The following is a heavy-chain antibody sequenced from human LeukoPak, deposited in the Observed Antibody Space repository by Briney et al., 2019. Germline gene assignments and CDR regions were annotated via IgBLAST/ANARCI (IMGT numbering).Heavy chain of an antibody. D-gene: IGHD4-23*01. CDR1: GFTFSGSA. V-gene: IGHV3-73*01. J-gene: IGHJ4*02. CDR2: IRSKANSYAT. CDR3: TRQALGGNSYFDY. Sequence: GGSLRLSCAASGFTFSGSAMHWVRQASGKGLDWVGRIRSKANSYATAYAASVKGRFTISRDDSKNTAYLQMNSLKTEDTAVYYCTRQALGGNSYFDYWGQGTLVTVSS.